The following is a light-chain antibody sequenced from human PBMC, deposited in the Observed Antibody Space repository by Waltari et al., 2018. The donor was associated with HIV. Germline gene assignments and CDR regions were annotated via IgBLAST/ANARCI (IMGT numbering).Light chain of an antibody. CDR2: CGS. Sequence: DIVRTQSPLSLPVTPGGKAPIPCTPSQSLLHSNGYNYLDWYLQKPGQSPQLLIYCGSNRASGVPDRFSGSGSGTDFTLKISRVESEDVGVYYCMQALQTPLTFGGGTKVEIK. V-gene: IGKV2-28*01. J-gene: IGKJ4*01. CDR3: MQALQTPLT. CDR1: QSLLHSNGYNY.